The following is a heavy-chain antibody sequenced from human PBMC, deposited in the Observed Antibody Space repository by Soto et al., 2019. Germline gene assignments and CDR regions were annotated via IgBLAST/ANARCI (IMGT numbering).Heavy chain of an antibody. D-gene: IGHD2-2*01. CDR1: GFTFSSYA. CDR3: AKVRTCSSTSCYPNFDY. V-gene: IGHV3-23*01. CDR2: ISGSGGST. Sequence: VGSLRLSCAASGFTFSSYAMSWVRQAPGKGLEWVSAISGSGGSTYYADSVKGRFTISRDNSKNTLYLQMNSLRAEDTAVYYCAKVRTCSSTSCYPNFDYWGQGTLVTVSS. J-gene: IGHJ4*02.